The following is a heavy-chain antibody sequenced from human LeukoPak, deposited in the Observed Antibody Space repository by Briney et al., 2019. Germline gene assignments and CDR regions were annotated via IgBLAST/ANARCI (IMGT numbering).Heavy chain of an antibody. Sequence: GGSLRLSCAASGFTFSSYAMSWVRQAPGKGPEWVSRISGSGDTTTYAESVKGRFTISRDNSKNTLYLHMNSLRAEDTAIYFCAKDFWVSTMLLPFDYWGQGTLVTVSS. V-gene: IGHV3-23*01. CDR3: AKDFWVSTMLLPFDY. CDR2: ISGSGDTT. J-gene: IGHJ4*02. D-gene: IGHD2-8*01. CDR1: GFTFSSYA.